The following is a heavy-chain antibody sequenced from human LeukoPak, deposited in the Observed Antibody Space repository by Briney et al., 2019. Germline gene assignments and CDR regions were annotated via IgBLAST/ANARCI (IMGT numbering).Heavy chain of an antibody. CDR3: ERGKDITGTTY. V-gene: IGHV4-31*03. J-gene: IGHJ4*02. CDR1: GGSISSGGYY. Sequence: SETLSLICTVSGGSISSGGYYWSWIRQHPGKGLEWIGYIYYSGSTYYNPSLKSRVTISVDTSKNQFSLKLSSVTAADTAVYYCERGKDITGTTYWGQGTLVTVSS. CDR2: IYYSGST. D-gene: IGHD1-7*01.